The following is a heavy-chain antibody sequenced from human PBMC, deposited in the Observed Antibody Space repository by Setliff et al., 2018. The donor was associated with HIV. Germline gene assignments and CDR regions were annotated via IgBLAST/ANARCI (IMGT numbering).Heavy chain of an antibody. CDR3: ARVGGGSSRGFLDF. D-gene: IGHD1-26*01. Sequence: KASETLSLTCTVSGASTISHYYSWIRQPPGKGLEWIGYIYNRDFTTYNPSLKSRLTISMDTSKNQFSLRLSSVTAADTAVYYCARVGGGSSRGFLDFWGLGTMVTVSS. J-gene: IGHJ4*01. V-gene: IGHV4-4*09. CDR2: IYNRDFT. CDR1: GASTISHY.